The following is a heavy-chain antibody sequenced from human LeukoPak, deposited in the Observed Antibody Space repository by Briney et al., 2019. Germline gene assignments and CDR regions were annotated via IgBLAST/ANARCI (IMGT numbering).Heavy chain of an antibody. D-gene: IGHD2-2*01. Sequence: SETLSLTCAVSGGSISSSNRWSWVRQPPGKGLEWIGEIYHSGSTNYNPSLKSRVTISVDKSKNQFSLKLSSVTAADTAVYYCARILRYCSSTSCYQRFLDYWGQGTLVTVSS. J-gene: IGHJ4*02. CDR2: IYHSGST. CDR3: ARILRYCSSTSCYQRFLDY. V-gene: IGHV4-4*02. CDR1: GGSISSSNR.